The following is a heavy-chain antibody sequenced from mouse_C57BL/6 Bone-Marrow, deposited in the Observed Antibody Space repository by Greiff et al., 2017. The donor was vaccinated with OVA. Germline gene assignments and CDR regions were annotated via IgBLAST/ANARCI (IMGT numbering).Heavy chain of an antibody. Sequence: QVQLQQSGAELMKPGASVKLSCKATGYTFTGYWIEWVKQRPGHGLEWIGEILPGSGSTNYNEKFTGKATFTADTSSNTASMQLSSLTTEASAIXYCASSTLSYLHYAMDYWGQGTSVTVSS. CDR2: ILPGSGST. CDR1: GYTFTGYW. D-gene: IGHD5-1*01. CDR3: ASSTLSYLHYAMDY. V-gene: IGHV1-9*01. J-gene: IGHJ4*01.